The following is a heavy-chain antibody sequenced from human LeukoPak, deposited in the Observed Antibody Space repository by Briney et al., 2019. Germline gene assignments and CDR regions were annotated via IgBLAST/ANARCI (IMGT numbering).Heavy chain of an antibody. V-gene: IGHV3-23*01. J-gene: IGHJ4*02. CDR2: ISGTGGST. CDR1: GFTFNNYA. D-gene: IGHD3-22*01. Sequence: PGGSLRLSCAASGFTFNNYAMTWVRQAPGAGLEWVSGISGTGGSTYYADSVKGRVTISRDNSKNALYLQMNGLRAEDTAIYYCAKGHYYDSSGYSEDYWGQGILVTVSS. CDR3: AKGHYYDSSGYSEDY.